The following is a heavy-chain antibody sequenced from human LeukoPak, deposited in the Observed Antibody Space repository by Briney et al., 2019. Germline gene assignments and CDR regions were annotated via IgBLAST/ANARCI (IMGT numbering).Heavy chain of an antibody. Sequence: PSETLSLTYTVSGGSISSYYWSWIRQPPGKGLEWIGYIYYSGSTNYNPSLKSRVTISVDTSKNQFSLKLSSVTAADTAVYYCARVTGSGNYGMDVWGQGTTVTVSS. CDR2: IYYSGST. J-gene: IGHJ6*02. V-gene: IGHV4-59*08. CDR1: GGSISSYY. CDR3: ARVTGSGNYGMDV. D-gene: IGHD7-27*01.